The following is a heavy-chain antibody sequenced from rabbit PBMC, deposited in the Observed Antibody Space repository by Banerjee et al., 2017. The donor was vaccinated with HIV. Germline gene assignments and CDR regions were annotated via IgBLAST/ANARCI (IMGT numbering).Heavy chain of an antibody. D-gene: IGHD6-1*01. Sequence: QEQLEESGGGLVQPEGSLALTCTASGFTISSSYWICWVRQAPGKGLEWIACIYIGSSGRTDYASWAKGRFTISKTSSTTVTLQMTSLTAADTATYFCARDRGAGDGDYAYALWGPGTLVTVS. V-gene: IGHV1S45*01. CDR2: IYIGSSGRT. CDR1: GFTISSSYW. CDR3: ARDRGAGDGDYAYAL. J-gene: IGHJ4*01.